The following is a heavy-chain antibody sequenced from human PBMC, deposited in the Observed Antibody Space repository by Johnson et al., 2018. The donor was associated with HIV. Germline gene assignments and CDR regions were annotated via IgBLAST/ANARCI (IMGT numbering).Heavy chain of an antibody. V-gene: IGHV3-9*01. D-gene: IGHD3-3*01. Sequence: VHLVESGGGVVQPGRSLRLSSAASGFTFDDYAMHWVRQAPGKGLEWVSGISWNSGSIGYADSVKGRFTISTDNSKNTLYLQMNSLRAEDTAVYYCARDRRITIFGSGRAVQSNDAFDIWGQGTMVTVSS. CDR2: ISWNSGSI. CDR1: GFTFDDYA. J-gene: IGHJ3*02. CDR3: ARDRRITIFGSGRAVQSNDAFDI.